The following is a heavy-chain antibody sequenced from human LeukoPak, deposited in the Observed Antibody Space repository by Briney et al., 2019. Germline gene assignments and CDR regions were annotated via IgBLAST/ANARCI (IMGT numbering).Heavy chain of an antibody. CDR2: IYTSGST. D-gene: IGHD3-22*01. J-gene: IGHJ4*02. CDR1: GGSISSYY. CDR3: ARHWLLGKEFDY. Sequence: PSETLSHTCTVSGGSISSYYWSWIRQPAGKGLEWIGRIYTSGSTNYNPSLKSRVTMSVDTSKNQFSLKLSSVTAADTAVYCCARHWLLGKEFDYWGQGTLVTVSS. V-gene: IGHV4-4*07.